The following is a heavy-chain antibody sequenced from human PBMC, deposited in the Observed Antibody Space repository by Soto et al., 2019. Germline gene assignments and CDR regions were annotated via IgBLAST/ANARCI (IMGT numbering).Heavy chain of an antibody. J-gene: IGHJ4*02. D-gene: IGHD3-10*01. V-gene: IGHV4-59*01. CDR1: GGSISSYY. Sequence: QVQLQESGPGLVKPSETLSLTCTVSGGSISSYYWSWIRQPPGKGLEWIGYIYYSGSTNYNPSLKRRVTISVDTSKNQFSLKLSSVTAADTAVYYCARGRGYYGSGLDYWGQGTLVTVSS. CDR3: ARGRGYYGSGLDY. CDR2: IYYSGST.